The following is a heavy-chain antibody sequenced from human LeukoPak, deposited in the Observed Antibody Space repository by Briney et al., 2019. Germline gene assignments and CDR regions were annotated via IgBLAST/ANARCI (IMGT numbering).Heavy chain of an antibody. D-gene: IGHD3-3*01. CDR2: ISGSGGST. CDR1: GFTFSSYA. J-gene: IGHJ4*02. CDR3: AKSGYITIFGVVTKVGYYFDY. Sequence: GGSLRLSCAASGFTFSSYAMSWVRQAPGKGLEWVSAISGSGGSTYYADSVKGRFTISRDNSKNTLYLQMNSLRAEDTAVYYCAKSGYITIFGVVTKVGYYFDYWGQGTLVTVSS. V-gene: IGHV3-23*01.